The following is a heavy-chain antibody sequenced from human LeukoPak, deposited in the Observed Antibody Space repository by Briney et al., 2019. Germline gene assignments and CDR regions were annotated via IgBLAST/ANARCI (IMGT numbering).Heavy chain of an antibody. CDR3: ARDRNERGSDAFDI. J-gene: IGHJ3*02. CDR2: ISSSTSYI. D-gene: IGHD3-10*01. V-gene: IGHV3-21*01. Sequence: GGSLRLSCAASGFTFRSYLMNWVRQAPGKGLEWVSVISSSTSYIYYADSVKVRFTISRDNAKNSVYLQMNSLRADDTGVYYCARDRNERGSDAFDIWGQGTKVTVSS. CDR1: GFTFRSYL.